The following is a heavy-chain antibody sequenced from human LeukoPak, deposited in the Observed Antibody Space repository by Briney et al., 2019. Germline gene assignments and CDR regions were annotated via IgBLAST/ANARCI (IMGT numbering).Heavy chain of an antibody. CDR1: GFTFDDYA. CDR3: AKDIRVAVASPIGY. V-gene: IGHV3-9*01. CDR2: ISWNSGSI. J-gene: IGHJ4*02. D-gene: IGHD6-19*01. Sequence: PGRSLRLSCAASGFTFDDYAMHWVRQAPGKGLEWVSGISWNSGSIGYADSVKGRFTISRDNAKNSLYLQMNSLRAEDTALYHCAKDIRVAVASPIGYWGQGTLVTVSS.